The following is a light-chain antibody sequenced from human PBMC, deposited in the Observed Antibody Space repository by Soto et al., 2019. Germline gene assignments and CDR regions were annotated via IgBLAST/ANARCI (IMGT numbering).Light chain of an antibody. V-gene: IGLV2-14*01. Sequence: QSVLTQPPSASGTPGQTVAIFCSGTKSNIGSNPVNWYQQLPGKAPKLMIYDVSDRPSGVSNRFSGSKSGNTASLTISGLQTEDEADYYCSSYTSSSLYVFGTGTKVTVL. CDR2: DVS. CDR1: KSNIGSNP. J-gene: IGLJ1*01. CDR3: SSYTSSSLYV.